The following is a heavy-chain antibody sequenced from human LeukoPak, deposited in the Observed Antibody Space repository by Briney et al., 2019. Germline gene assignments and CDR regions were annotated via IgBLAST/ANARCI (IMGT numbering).Heavy chain of an antibody. Sequence: PGGSLRLSCAASGFTFSSYAMHWVRQAPGEGLVWVSRISSDGITTTYADSVKGRFTISGDNAKNTLYLQMNSLRVEDTAVYYCARVRSSSWYDYWGQGALVTVSS. J-gene: IGHJ4*02. CDR3: ARVRSSSWYDY. D-gene: IGHD6-13*01. CDR2: ISSDGITT. V-gene: IGHV3-74*01. CDR1: GFTFSSYA.